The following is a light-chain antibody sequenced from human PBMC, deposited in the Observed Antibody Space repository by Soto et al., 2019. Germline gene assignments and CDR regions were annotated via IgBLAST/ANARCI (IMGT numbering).Light chain of an antibody. J-gene: IGKJ1*01. Sequence: IRIAQSPSSLSSSTGXRVXVTCRASQGISSYLAWYQQKPGKAPKLLIYAASTLQSGVPSRFSGSGSGADFTLTISCLQSEDFATYYCQQYYSYPLTFGQGTKVDI. CDR2: AAS. CDR1: QGISSY. CDR3: QQYYSYPLT. V-gene: IGKV1-8*01.